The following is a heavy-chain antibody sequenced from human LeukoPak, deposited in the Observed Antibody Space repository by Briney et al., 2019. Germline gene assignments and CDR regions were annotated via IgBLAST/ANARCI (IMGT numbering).Heavy chain of an antibody. D-gene: IGHD3-22*01. Sequence: ASVKVSCKASGCTFTSYYMHWVRQAPGQGLEWMGIINPSGGSTSYAQKFQGRVTMTRDTSTSTVYMELSSLRSEDTAVYYCARAEAPYYYDSSGYYFDYWGQGTLVTVSS. CDR3: ARAEAPYYYDSSGYYFDY. V-gene: IGHV1-46*01. CDR2: INPSGGST. CDR1: GCTFTSYY. J-gene: IGHJ4*02.